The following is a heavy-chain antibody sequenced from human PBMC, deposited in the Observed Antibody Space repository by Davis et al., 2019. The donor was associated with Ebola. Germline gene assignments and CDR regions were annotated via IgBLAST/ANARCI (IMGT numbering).Heavy chain of an antibody. V-gene: IGHV3-48*04. CDR1: GFTFSTYS. CDR2: ISSSSFTI. J-gene: IGHJ4*02. D-gene: IGHD2-21*02. CDR3: ARDSDDYCFDY. Sequence: GGSLRLSCAASGFTFSTYSMNWVRQAPGKGLEWVSYISSSSFTIYYVDSVKGRFTISRDNSKNTLYLQMNSLRPEDTAVYYCARDSDDYCFDYWGQGTLVTVSS.